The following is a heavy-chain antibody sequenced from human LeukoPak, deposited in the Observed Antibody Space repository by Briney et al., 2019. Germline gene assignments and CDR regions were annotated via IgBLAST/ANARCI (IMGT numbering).Heavy chain of an antibody. CDR2: VYYTGTT. CDR1: GGSISTYY. CDR3: ARQSDPYYHYGLDF. V-gene: IGHV4-59*01. Sequence: PSETLSLTCTVSGGSISTYYWSWIRQPLGEGLEWIGYVYYTGTTSYNPSLKSRVTISVETSKNQFSLTLNSVTAADTAVYHCARQSDPYYHYGLDFWGQGTTVIVSS. J-gene: IGHJ6*02.